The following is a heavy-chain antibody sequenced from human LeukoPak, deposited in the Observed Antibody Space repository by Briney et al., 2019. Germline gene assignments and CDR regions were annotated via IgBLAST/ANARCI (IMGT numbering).Heavy chain of an antibody. J-gene: IGHJ4*02. CDR3: TAIRPDY. CDR1: GSTFSTSW. Sequence: GGSLRLSCAASGSTFSTSWMHWVRQAPGEGLVWVARIKSDVRSTDYADTVKGRFTISRDDANNILYLQMNSLRAEDTAVYFCTAIRPDYWGQGTVVTVSS. CDR2: IKSDVRST. V-gene: IGHV3-74*01. D-gene: IGHD2-21*02.